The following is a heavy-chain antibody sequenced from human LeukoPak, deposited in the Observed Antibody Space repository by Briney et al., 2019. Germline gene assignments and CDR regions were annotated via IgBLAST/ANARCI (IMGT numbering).Heavy chain of an antibody. V-gene: IGHV3-21*04. J-gene: IGHJ4*02. CDR2: ISSSSSYI. CDR3: AKPMGVVGWLQPFDY. D-gene: IGHD5-24*01. Sequence: PGGSLRLSCAASGFTFSSYSMNWVRQAPGKGLEWVSSISSSSSYIYYADSVKGRFTISRDNAKNSLYLQMNSLRAEDTALYYCAKPMGVVGWLQPFDYWGQGTLVTVSS. CDR1: GFTFSSYS.